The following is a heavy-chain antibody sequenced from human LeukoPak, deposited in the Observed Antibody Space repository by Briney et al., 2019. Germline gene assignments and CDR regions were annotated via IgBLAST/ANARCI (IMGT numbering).Heavy chain of an antibody. Sequence: GGSLRLSCAASGFTFSSHGMHWVRQAPGKGLEWVAVISYHGINKYYADSVKGRFTISRDNSKNTLYLQMNSLRAEDTAVYYCARDGSGIVGANWFDPWGQGTLVTVSS. CDR1: GFTFSSHG. V-gene: IGHV3-30*03. J-gene: IGHJ5*02. CDR3: ARDGSGIVGANWFDP. D-gene: IGHD1-26*01. CDR2: ISYHGINK.